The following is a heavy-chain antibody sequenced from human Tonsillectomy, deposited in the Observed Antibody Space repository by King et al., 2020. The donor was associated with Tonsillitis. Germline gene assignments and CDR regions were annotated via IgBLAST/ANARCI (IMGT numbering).Heavy chain of an antibody. Sequence: QLQESGPRLVKPSETLSLTCTVSGGSISSYYWSWIRQPPGKGLEWIGYIFYSGSTNYNPSLKSRVAMSVDTSKNQFSLKLSSVTAADTAVYFCARDLATVTTGWYFDLWGRGTLVTVSS. J-gene: IGHJ2*01. D-gene: IGHD4-17*01. CDR3: ARDLATVTTGWYFDL. CDR2: IFYSGST. V-gene: IGHV4-59*01. CDR1: GGSISSYY.